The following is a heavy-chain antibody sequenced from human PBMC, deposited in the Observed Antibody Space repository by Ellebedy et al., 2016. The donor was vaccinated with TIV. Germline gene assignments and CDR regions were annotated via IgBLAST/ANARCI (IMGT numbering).Heavy chain of an antibody. D-gene: IGHD5-18*01. J-gene: IGHJ6*02. CDR2: ISYDGSNK. CDR3: ARETADLHYYYYYGMDV. Sequence: GESLKISXAASGFTFSSYAMHWVRQAPGKGLEWVAVISYDGSNKYYADSVKGRFTISRDNSKNTLYLQMNSLRAEDTAVYYCARETADLHYYYYYGMDVWGQGTTVTVSS. V-gene: IGHV3-30-3*01. CDR1: GFTFSSYA.